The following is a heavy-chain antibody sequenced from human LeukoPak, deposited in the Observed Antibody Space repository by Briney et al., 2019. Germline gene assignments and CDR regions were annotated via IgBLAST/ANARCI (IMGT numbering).Heavy chain of an antibody. CDR3: ARGQGDFWSGSYYYYYMDV. CDR1: GFTFISSW. Sequence: PGGSLRLSCAASGFTFISSWMTWVRQAPGKGLEWVSYISGTSGTIYNADSVTGRFTISRDNAKNSLYLQMNSLRAEDTALYFCARGQGDFWSGSYYYYYMDVWGKGTTVTVSS. V-gene: IGHV3-48*04. CDR2: ISGTSGTI. J-gene: IGHJ6*03. D-gene: IGHD3-3*01.